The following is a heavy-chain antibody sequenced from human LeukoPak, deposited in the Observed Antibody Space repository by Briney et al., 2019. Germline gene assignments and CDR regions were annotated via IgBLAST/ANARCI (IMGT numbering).Heavy chain of an antibody. CDR2: ISGRGTST. D-gene: IGHD6-13*01. V-gene: IGHV3-23*01. Sequence: GGSLRLSCAASGFTFSSYAMSWVRQAPVKGLEWLSAISGRGTSTHYADSVKGRFTISRDNSKNTLYLQMDSLRAEDTAIYYCVRGTIAAAATGDYWGQGTLVTVSS. CDR3: VRGTIAAAATGDY. CDR1: GFTFSSYA. J-gene: IGHJ4*02.